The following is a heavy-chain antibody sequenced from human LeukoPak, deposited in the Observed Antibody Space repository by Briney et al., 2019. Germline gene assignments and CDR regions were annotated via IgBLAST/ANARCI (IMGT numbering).Heavy chain of an antibody. J-gene: IGHJ4*02. CDR3: AREGSGYDY. CDR1: GFTLSRHW. CDR2: IKKDGSEK. Sequence: GEFLRLSCVASGFTLSRHWMSWVRQAPGSGLEWVANIKKDGSEKNYVDSVKGRFTISRDNAKNLVYLQMTSLRVEDTATYYCAREGSGYDYWGQGTLVVVSS. V-gene: IGHV3-7*01. D-gene: IGHD2-15*01.